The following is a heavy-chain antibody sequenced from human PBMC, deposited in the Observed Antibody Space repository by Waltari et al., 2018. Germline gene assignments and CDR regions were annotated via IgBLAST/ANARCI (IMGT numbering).Heavy chain of an antibody. Sequence: QVQLVQSGAEVKKPGASVKVSCKASGYTFSAYYLHWVRQAPGQGLEWVGGINPNSGGTNYAQKVQGRVTMTRKTSISTGYMDLSRRRSDDTAVYYCAREGGEKGYKYGRPPINYFDYWGPGTLVTVSS. V-gene: IGHV1-2*02. CDR2: INPNSGGT. D-gene: IGHD5-12*01. CDR1: GYTFSAYY. CDR3: AREGGEKGYKYGRPPINYFDY. J-gene: IGHJ4*02.